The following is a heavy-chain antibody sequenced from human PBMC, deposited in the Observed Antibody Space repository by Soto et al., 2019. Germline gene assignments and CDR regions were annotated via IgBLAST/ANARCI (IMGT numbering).Heavy chain of an antibody. CDR1: GFTFSSYS. V-gene: IGHV3-21*06. J-gene: IGHJ3*02. CDR3: ARKYYSSSWSRSVAFDI. Sequence: EVQLVESGGGLVKPGGSLRLSCAASGFTFSSYSMNWVRQAPGKGLEWVSSISSSSSYIYYADSVRGRSTISRDNAKNSLDLQMNSLRAEDTAVYYCARKYYSSSWSRSVAFDIWGQGTMVTVSS. CDR2: ISSSSSYI. D-gene: IGHD6-13*01.